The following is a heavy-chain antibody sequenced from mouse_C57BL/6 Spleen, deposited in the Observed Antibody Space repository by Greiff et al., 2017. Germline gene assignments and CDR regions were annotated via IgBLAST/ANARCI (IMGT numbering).Heavy chain of an antibody. CDR1: GFTFSSYA. Sequence: EVMLVESGEGLVKPGGSLKLSCAASGFTFSSYAMSWVRQTPEKRLEWVAYISSGGDYIYYADTVKGRITISRDNARNTLYLQMSSLKSEDTAMYYCTRDERYYYGSSSYAMDYWGQGTSLTVSS. D-gene: IGHD1-1*01. CDR2: ISSGGDYI. CDR3: TRDERYYYGSSSYAMDY. V-gene: IGHV5-9-1*02. J-gene: IGHJ4*01.